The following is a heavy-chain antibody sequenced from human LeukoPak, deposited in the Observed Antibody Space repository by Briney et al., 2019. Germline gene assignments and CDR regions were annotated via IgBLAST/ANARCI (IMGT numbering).Heavy chain of an antibody. CDR1: GYSFTNYW. Sequence: GESLKISCKGSGYSFTNYWIGWVRQMPGKGLEWMGIIYPGDSDTRYSPSFQGQVTISADKSIKTACLQWSSLKASDTAIYYCARRFCSSTSCFMWDYWGQGTLVTVSS. CDR2: IYPGDSDT. J-gene: IGHJ4*02. D-gene: IGHD2-2*01. CDR3: ARRFCSSTSCFMWDY. V-gene: IGHV5-51*01.